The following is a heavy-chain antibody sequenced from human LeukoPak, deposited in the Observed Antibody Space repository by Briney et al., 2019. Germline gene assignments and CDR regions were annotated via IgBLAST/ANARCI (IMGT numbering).Heavy chain of an antibody. CDR3: ARDRAYFDY. Sequence: SGTLSLTCTVSGGSISSYYWSWIRQPPGKGLEWIGYIYYSGSTNYNPSLKSRVTISVDTSKNQFSLKLSSVTAADTAVYYCARDRAYFDYWGQGTLVTVSS. CDR1: GGSISSYY. CDR2: IYYSGST. V-gene: IGHV4-59*01. J-gene: IGHJ4*02.